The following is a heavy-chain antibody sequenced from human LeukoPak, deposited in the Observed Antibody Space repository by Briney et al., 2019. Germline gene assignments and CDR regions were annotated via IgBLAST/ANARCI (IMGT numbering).Heavy chain of an antibody. D-gene: IGHD3-10*01. J-gene: IGHJ4*02. CDR1: GYTFTGYY. V-gene: IGHV1-2*02. CDR2: INPNSGGT. CDR3: ARAEELWFGESNIDY. Sequence: ASVKVSCKASGYTFTGYYMHWVRQAPGQGLEWVGWINPNSGGTNYAQKFQGRATMTRDTSISTDYMELSRLRSDDTAVYYCARAEELWFGESNIDYWGQGTLVTVSS.